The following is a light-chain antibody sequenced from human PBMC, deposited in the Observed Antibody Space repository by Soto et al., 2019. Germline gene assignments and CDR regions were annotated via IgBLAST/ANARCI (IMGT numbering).Light chain of an antibody. CDR3: QQYDNSPLT. Sequence: EIVLAQSPGTLSLSIGERATFSCRTSQSVGSNYLAWYQRKPGQAPRLLIYGASSRATGIPDRFSGSGSGTDFTLTISRLEPEDFAVYYCQQYDNSPLTFGGGTKVDIK. J-gene: IGKJ4*01. CDR2: GAS. V-gene: IGKV3-20*01. CDR1: QSVGSNY.